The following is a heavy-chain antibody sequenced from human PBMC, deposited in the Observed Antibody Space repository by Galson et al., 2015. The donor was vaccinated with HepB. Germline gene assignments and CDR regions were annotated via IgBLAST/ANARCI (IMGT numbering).Heavy chain of an antibody. CDR3: ARHPTAFYDFWSGFSDSWFDP. V-gene: IGHV3-33*01. CDR1: GFTFSSYA. CDR2: IWYDGSNK. Sequence: SLRLSCAASGFTFSSYAMHWVRQAPGKGLEWVAGIWYDGSNKHYEDSVKGRFTISRDNSQNTLYLQMNGLRAEDAAVYYCARHPTAFYDFWSGFSDSWFDPPGQGTLIPVSS. J-gene: IGHJ5*02. D-gene: IGHD3-3*01.